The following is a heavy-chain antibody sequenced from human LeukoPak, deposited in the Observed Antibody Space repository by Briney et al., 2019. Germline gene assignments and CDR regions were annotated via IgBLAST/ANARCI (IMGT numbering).Heavy chain of an antibody. CDR2: MYYSGST. CDR3: ARHYYDNTGYYYLDY. D-gene: IGHD3-22*01. Sequence: SETLSLTCNVSGGAVTGSTYYWAWIRQPPGKGMEWIGSMYYSGSTYYNPSLKSRVTISVDTSKNQFSLKLSSVTAADTATYHCARHYYDNTGYYYLDYWGQGTLVTVSS. J-gene: IGHJ4*02. CDR1: GGAVTGSTYY. V-gene: IGHV4-39*01.